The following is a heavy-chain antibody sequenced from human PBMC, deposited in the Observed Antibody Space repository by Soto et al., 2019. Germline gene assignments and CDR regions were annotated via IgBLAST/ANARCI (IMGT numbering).Heavy chain of an antibody. V-gene: IGHV3-74*01. CDR2: IDSDGSTT. CDR1: GFTFSVYW. CDR3: ARPGYSNYGAGVDV. J-gene: IGHJ6*02. D-gene: IGHD4-4*01. Sequence: EVQLVESGGGLVQPGGSLRLSCAASGFTFSVYWMHWVRQAPGKGLVWVSRIDSDGSTTSYADSVKGRFTISRDNAKSTLYPQMTSLRAEDTAVYYCARPGYSNYGAGVDVWGQGTTVTVSS.